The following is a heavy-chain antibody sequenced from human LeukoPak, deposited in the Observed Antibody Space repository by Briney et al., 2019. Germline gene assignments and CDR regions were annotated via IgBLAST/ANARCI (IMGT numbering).Heavy chain of an antibody. V-gene: IGHV4-30-2*01. CDR1: GGSISSGGYY. CDR3: AREMRAAGPD. Sequence: SQTLSLTCTVSGGSISSGGYYWSWIRQPPGKGLEWIGYIYHSGSTYYNPSLKSRVTISVDRSKNQFSLKLSPVTAADTAVYYCAREMRAAGPDWGQGTLVTVSS. D-gene: IGHD6-13*01. J-gene: IGHJ4*02. CDR2: IYHSGST.